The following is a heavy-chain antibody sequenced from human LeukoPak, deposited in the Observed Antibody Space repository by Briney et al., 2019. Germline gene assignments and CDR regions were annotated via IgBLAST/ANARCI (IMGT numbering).Heavy chain of an antibody. CDR3: ARHDFWSGYLQPFDY. V-gene: IGHV4-59*01. CDR2: IYYNGST. D-gene: IGHD3-3*01. CDR1: GGSISSYY. Sequence: SETLSLTCTVSGGSISSYYWSWIRQPPGKGLEWIGYIYYNGSTNYSPSLKSRVTILIDTSKNQFSLKLSSVTAADTAVYYCARHDFWSGYLQPFDYWGQGTLVTVSS. J-gene: IGHJ4*02.